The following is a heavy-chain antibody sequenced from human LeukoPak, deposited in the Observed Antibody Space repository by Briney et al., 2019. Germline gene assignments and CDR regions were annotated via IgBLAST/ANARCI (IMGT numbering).Heavy chain of an antibody. CDR1: GFTFSSYW. D-gene: IGHD3-10*01. CDR2: IKQGGSEK. Sequence: PGGSLRLSCAASGFTFSSYWMSSVRQAPGKGLEWVANIKQGGSEKYYVDSVKGRFTISRDNAKNSLYLQMNSLRAEDTAVYYCARDHYYGSGSYYYREYYYYGMDVWGQGTTVTVSS. V-gene: IGHV3-7*01. J-gene: IGHJ6*02. CDR3: ARDHYYGSGSYYYREYYYYGMDV.